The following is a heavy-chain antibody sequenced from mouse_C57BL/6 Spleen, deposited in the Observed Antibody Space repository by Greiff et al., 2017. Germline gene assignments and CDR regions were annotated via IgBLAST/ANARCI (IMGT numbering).Heavy chain of an antibody. V-gene: IGHV1-19*01. CDR3: ARRLGRGGLAMDY. CDR2: INPYNGGT. CDR1: GYTFTDYY. D-gene: IGHD4-1*01. Sequence: VQLQQSGPVLVKPGASVKMSCKASGYTFTDYYMNWVKQSHGKSLEWIGVINPYNGGTSYNQKFKGKATLTVDKSSSTAYMELNSLTSEDSAVYYCARRLGRGGLAMDYWGQGTSVTVS. J-gene: IGHJ4*01.